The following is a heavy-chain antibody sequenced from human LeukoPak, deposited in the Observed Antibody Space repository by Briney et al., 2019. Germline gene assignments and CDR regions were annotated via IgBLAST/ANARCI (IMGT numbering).Heavy chain of an antibody. Sequence: GGSLRLSFEVSGFTFEDYGMTWVRQRPGRGLEYVAEINWNGDNPVYENSLRGRFTISRNNARNFVYLQMNSLRVEDTAFYYCARRSLSGATTGYYYDSWGQGTLVTVSS. J-gene: IGHJ5*01. V-gene: IGHV3-20*03. CDR2: INWNGDNP. CDR3: ARRSLSGATTGYYYDS. CDR1: GFTFEDYG. D-gene: IGHD1-26*01.